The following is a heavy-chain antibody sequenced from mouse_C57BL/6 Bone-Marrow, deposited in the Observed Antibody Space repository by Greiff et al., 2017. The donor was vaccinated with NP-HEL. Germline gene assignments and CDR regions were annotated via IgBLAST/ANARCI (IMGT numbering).Heavy chain of an antibody. V-gene: IGHV5-6*01. CDR2: ISSGGSYT. J-gene: IGHJ2*01. Sequence: EVQVVESGGDLVKPGGSLKLSCAASGFTFSSYGMPWVRQTPDKRLEWVATISSGGSYTYYPDSVKGRFTISRDNAKNTLYLQMSSLKSEDTAMYYCARSYYFDYWGQGTTLTVSS. CDR3: ARSYYFDY. CDR1: GFTFSSYG.